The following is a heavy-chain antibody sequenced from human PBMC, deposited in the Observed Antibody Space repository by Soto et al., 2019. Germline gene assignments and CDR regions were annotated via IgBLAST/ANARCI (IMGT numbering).Heavy chain of an antibody. CDR1: GFTFSSYA. J-gene: IGHJ4*02. CDR3: AKVPRDSSGYYLYYFDY. V-gene: IGHV3-23*01. CDR2: ISGSGGST. Sequence: GGSLRLSCAASGFTFSSYAMSWVRQAPGKGLEWVSAISGSGGSTYYADSVKGRFTISRDNSKNTLYLQMNSLRAEDTAVYYCAKVPRDSSGYYLYYFDYWGQGTPVTVSS. D-gene: IGHD3-22*01.